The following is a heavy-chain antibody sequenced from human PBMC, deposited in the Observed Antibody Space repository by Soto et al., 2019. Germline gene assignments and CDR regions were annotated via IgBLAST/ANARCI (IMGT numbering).Heavy chain of an antibody. CDR1: GFTFSSYA. V-gene: IGHV3-23*01. Sequence: EVQLLESGGGLVQPGGSLRLSCAASGFTFSSYAMNWVRQAPGKGLEWVSVVSGSGGSTYYADSVQGRFTISRDNSKNTLYLQRNSLRAEDTAISYCARRGPGTYFDYWGQGTLVTVSS. CDR2: VSGSGGST. CDR3: ARRGPGTYFDY. D-gene: IGHD6-13*01. J-gene: IGHJ4*02.